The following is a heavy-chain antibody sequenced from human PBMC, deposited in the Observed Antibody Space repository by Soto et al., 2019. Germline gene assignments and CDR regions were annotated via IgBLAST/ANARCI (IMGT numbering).Heavy chain of an antibody. CDR2: ISGSGGST. CDR1: GFTFSSYA. D-gene: IGHD3-3*01. V-gene: IGHV3-23*01. CDR3: AKDNTIFGVVITDFDY. Sequence: GGSLRLSCAASGFTFSSYAMSWVRQAPGKGLEWVSAISGSGGSTYYADSVKGRFTISRDNSKNTLYLQMNSLRAEDTAVYYCAKDNTIFGVVITDFDYWGQGTLVTVSS. J-gene: IGHJ4*02.